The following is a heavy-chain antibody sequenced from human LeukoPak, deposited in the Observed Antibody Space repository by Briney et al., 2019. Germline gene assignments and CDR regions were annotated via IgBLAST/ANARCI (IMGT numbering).Heavy chain of an antibody. CDR1: GGSISSGDYY. D-gene: IGHD3-22*01. Sequence: RTSETLSLTCTVSGGSISSGDYYWSWTRQPPGKGLAWIGYIYYSGSTYYNPSLKSRVIISVDTSKNQFSLKLSSVTAADTAVYYCARRPDYYDSSGVDIWGQGTMVTVSS. CDR2: IYYSGST. V-gene: IGHV4-30-4*01. J-gene: IGHJ3*02. CDR3: ARRPDYYDSSGVDI.